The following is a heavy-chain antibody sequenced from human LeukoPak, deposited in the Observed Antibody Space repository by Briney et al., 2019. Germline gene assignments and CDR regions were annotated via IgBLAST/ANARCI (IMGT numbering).Heavy chain of an antibody. J-gene: IGHJ5*02. CDR1: GFTFSDYY. V-gene: IGHV3-11*03. D-gene: IGHD3-10*01. CDR3: ATHPGPLLGFDP. Sequence: KAGRSLRLSCAASGFTFSDYYMSWIRQAPGKGLEWVSYISSSSSYTNYADSVKGRFTISRDNAKNSLYLQMNSLRAEDTAVYYCATHPGPLLGFDPWGQGTLVTVSS. CDR2: ISSSSSYT.